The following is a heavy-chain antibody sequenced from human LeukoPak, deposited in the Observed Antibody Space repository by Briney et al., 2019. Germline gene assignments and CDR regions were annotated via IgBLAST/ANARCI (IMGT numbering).Heavy chain of an antibody. CDR1: GYTFTDYY. CDR2: INPNSGGT. CDR3: ARADVSSSSWNGYYYNMDV. D-gene: IGHD6-6*01. V-gene: IGHV1-2*02. J-gene: IGHJ6*03. Sequence: ASVKVSCRASGYTFTDYYMHWVRQAPGQGLEWMGWINPNSGGTNYAQMFQGRVTMTRDTSISTAYMELSRLRSDDTAVYYCARADVSSSSWNGYYYNMDVWGKGTTVTVSS.